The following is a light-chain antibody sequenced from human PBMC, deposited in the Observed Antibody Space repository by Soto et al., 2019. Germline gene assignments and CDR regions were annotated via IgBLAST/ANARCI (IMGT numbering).Light chain of an antibody. CDR1: QSVSSTY. J-gene: IGKJ4*01. CDR3: QKRSGWPLN. CDR2: GAS. V-gene: IGKV3D-20*02. Sequence: EIVLTKSPGTLSLSPGERATLSCRASQSVSSTYLAWYQQKRGQAPRLLIYGASSRATGIPDRFSGSGSETDFTLTISSLEPEDFAVYFCQKRSGWPLNCGGGNKGDIK.